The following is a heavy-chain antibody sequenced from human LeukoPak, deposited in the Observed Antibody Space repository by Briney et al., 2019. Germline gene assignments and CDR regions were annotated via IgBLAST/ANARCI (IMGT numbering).Heavy chain of an antibody. CDR2: IYTSGST. CDR3: ARGRYYDSSGRNYFDY. D-gene: IGHD3-22*01. Sequence: SETLSLTCTVFGGSISSYYWSWVRQPAGKGLEWIGRIYTSGSTNYNPSLKSRVTMSVDTSKNQFSLKLSSVTAADTAVYYCARGRYYDSSGRNYFDYWGQGTLVTVSS. CDR1: GGSISSYY. J-gene: IGHJ4*02. V-gene: IGHV4-4*07.